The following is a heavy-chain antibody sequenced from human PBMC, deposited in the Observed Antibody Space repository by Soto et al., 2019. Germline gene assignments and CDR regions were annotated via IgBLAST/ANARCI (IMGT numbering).Heavy chain of an antibody. J-gene: IGHJ4*02. D-gene: IGHD5-18*01. CDR2: ISYDGSNK. CDR3: AKDFYRRGYSYGIDY. CDR1: GFTFSSYG. V-gene: IGHV3-30*18. Sequence: PGGSLRLSCAASGFTFSSYGMHWVRQAPGKGLEWVAVISYDGSNKYYADSVKGRFTISRDNSKNTLYLQMNSLRAEDTAVYYCAKDFYRRGYSYGIDYWGQGTLVTVSS.